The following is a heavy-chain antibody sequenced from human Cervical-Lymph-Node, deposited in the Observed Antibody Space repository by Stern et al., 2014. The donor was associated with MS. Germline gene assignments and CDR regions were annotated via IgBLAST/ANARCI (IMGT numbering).Heavy chain of an antibody. CDR3: ALSSETSDRWYSLGYDL. Sequence: QVQLVQYGAEVTKPGSSVKVSCKASGGTFRKFPSSWVRQAPGPGLEWMVGLFPVFGIPTYAQEFRGRLTITADVSTSTVYMELSSLRSDDTAVYYCALSSETSDRWYSLGYDLWGQGTLVTVSS. CDR1: GGTFRKFP. V-gene: IGHV1-69*01. CDR2: LFPVFGIP. D-gene: IGHD6-13*01. J-gene: IGHJ5*02.